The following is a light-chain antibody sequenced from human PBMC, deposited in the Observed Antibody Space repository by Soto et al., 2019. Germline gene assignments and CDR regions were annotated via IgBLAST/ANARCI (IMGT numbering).Light chain of an antibody. CDR3: QSYDSSLSAL. J-gene: IGLJ3*02. CDR2: GNS. V-gene: IGLV1-40*01. Sequence: QSVLTQPPSVSGAPGQRVTISCTGSSSNIGAGYDVHWYQQLPGTAPKLLIYGNSTRPSGVPDRVSGSNSGTSASLAITGLQAEDEADYYCQSYDSSLSALFGGGTKLTVL. CDR1: SSNIGAGYD.